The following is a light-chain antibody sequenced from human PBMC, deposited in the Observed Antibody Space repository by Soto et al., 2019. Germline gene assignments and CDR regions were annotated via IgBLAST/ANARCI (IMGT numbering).Light chain of an antibody. V-gene: IGKV4-1*01. CDR2: WAS. Sequence: DIVMTQSPDSVAVSLGERATFNCKSSQSVLYSSNNKNYLAWYQQKPGQPPKLLIYWASTRESGVPDRFSGSGSGTDFTLTISSLQAEDVAVYYCQQYYSTPLTFGGGTKVEIK. J-gene: IGKJ4*01. CDR3: QQYYSTPLT. CDR1: QSVLYSSNNKNY.